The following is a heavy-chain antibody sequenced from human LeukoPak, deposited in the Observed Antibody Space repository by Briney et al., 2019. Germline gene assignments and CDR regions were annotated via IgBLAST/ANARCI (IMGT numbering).Heavy chain of an antibody. V-gene: IGHV4-4*09. CDR1: GGSISSYY. CDR2: IYTSGST. D-gene: IGHD3-22*01. Sequence: SETLSLTCTVSGGSISSYYWSWIRQPPGKGLEWIGYIYTSGSTNYNPSLKSRVTISVDTSKNQFSLKLSSVTAADTAAYYCARRWGSSGYYYWGQGTLVTVSS. J-gene: IGHJ4*02. CDR3: ARRWGSSGYYY.